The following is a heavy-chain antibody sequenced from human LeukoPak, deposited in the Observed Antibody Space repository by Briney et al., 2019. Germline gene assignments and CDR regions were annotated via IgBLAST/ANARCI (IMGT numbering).Heavy chain of an antibody. Sequence: ASVKVSCKASGYTFTGYYMHWVRQAPGQGLEWMGWINPNSGGTNYAQKFQGRVTMTRDTSISTAYMELSRLRSDDTAVYYCARELSSGWYPIAIDYWGQGPLVTVSS. V-gene: IGHV1-2*02. D-gene: IGHD6-19*01. CDR1: GYTFTGYY. CDR2: INPNSGGT. CDR3: ARELSSGWYPIAIDY. J-gene: IGHJ4*02.